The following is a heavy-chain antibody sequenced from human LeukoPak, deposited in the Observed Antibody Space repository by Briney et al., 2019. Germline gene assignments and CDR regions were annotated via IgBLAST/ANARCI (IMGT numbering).Heavy chain of an antibody. CDR3: ARPYSNYVGNDAFAI. CDR1: GVSISAGTYY. CDR2: IHYSGGT. Sequence: SETLSLTCTVSGVSISAGTYYWGWIRQPPGRGLEWIGTIHYSGGTYYNPSLKSRVTISVDTSKNQFSLKLTSATAADTAVYYCARPYSNYVGNDAFAIWGQGTMVTVSS. V-gene: IGHV4-39*01. J-gene: IGHJ3*02. D-gene: IGHD4-11*01.